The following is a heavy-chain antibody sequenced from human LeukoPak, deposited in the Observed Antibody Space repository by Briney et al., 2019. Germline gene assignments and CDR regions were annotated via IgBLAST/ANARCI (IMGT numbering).Heavy chain of an antibody. J-gene: IGHJ6*03. V-gene: IGHV3-74*01. Sequence: GGSLRLSCAASGFTINNSWMHWVCQAPGKGLVWVSRINSDGSSTSYEDSVKGRFTISRDNAKNTLYLQMNSLRVEDTAVYYCARDYGGSMDVWGKGTTVTVSS. CDR1: GFTINNSW. D-gene: IGHD4-23*01. CDR2: INSDGSST. CDR3: ARDYGGSMDV.